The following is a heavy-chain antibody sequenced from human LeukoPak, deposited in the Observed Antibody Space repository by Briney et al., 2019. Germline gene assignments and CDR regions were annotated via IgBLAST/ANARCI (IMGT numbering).Heavy chain of an antibody. V-gene: IGHV3-48*03. CDR1: GFTFSSYE. Sequence: PGGSLRLSCAASGFTFSSYEMNWVRQAPGKGLEWISYISTSGSTMYYADSVKGRFTISRDNAKNSLYLQMNSLRAEDTAVYYCSKGYGDYEYWGQGTLVTVSS. CDR3: SKGYGDYEY. CDR2: ISTSGSTM. J-gene: IGHJ4*02. D-gene: IGHD4-17*01.